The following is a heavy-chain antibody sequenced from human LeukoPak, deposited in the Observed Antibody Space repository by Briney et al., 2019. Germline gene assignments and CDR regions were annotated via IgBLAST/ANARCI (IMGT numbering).Heavy chain of an antibody. V-gene: IGHV3-43D*04. CDR2: ISWNGGST. D-gene: IGHD2-15*01. Sequence: GGSLRLSCAASGFTFDDYAMHWVRQAPGKGLEWVSLISWNGGSTYYADSVKGRFTVSRDNNKNSLYLQMNSLRTEDTALYYCAKDSLGYCSGGSCFRPLDYWGQGTLVTVSS. J-gene: IGHJ4*02. CDR3: AKDSLGYCSGGSCFRPLDY. CDR1: GFTFDDYA.